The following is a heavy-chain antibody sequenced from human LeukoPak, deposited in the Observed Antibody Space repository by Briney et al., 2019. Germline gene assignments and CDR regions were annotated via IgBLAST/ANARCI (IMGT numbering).Heavy chain of an antibody. Sequence: PGGSLRLSCAASGFTVSSNYMSWVRQAPGKGLEWVSAISGSGGSTYYADSVKGRFTISRDNSKNTLYLQMNSLRAEDTAVYYCAKTPQGYQLPRDDAFDIWGQGTMVTVSS. CDR3: AKTPQGYQLPRDDAFDI. CDR1: GFTVSSNY. D-gene: IGHD2-2*01. J-gene: IGHJ3*02. V-gene: IGHV3-23*01. CDR2: ISGSGGST.